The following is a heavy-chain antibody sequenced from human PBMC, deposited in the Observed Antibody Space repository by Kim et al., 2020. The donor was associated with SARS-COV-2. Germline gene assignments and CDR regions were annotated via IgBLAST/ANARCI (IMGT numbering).Heavy chain of an antibody. CDR1: GFIFRNYG. V-gene: IGHV3-33*06. CDR2: IWYDGSNK. CDR3: AKAPADGDYYY. J-gene: IGHJ4*02. D-gene: IGHD4-17*01. Sequence: GGSLRLSCAASGFIFRNYGMHWVRQAPGKGLEWVAVIWYDGSNKYYADSVKGRFTISRDNSKNTLYPLMNSLRAEDTAVYYCAKAPADGDYYYWGQGTLVTVSS.